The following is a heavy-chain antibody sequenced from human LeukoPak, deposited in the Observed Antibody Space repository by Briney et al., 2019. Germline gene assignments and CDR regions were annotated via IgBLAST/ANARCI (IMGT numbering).Heavy chain of an antibody. D-gene: IGHD2-2*01. CDR2: ISSSSSYI. Sequence: GGSLRLSCAASGFTFSSYSMNWVRQAPGKGLEWVSSISSSSSYIYYADSVKGRFTISRDNSKNTLYLQMNSLRAEDTAVYYCAKEIYCSSTSCSIWGQGTLVTVSS. V-gene: IGHV3-21*01. CDR1: GFTFSSYS. J-gene: IGHJ4*02. CDR3: AKEIYCSSTSCSI.